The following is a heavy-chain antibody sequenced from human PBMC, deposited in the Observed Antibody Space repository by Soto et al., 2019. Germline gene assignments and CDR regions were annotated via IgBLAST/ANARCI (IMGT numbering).Heavy chain of an antibody. CDR2: LPEIGTNT. CDR3: AKKSGGGATWYFDY. Sequence: EVQLLESGGGLVQPGGSLRLSCAASGFTFSNYGMSWVRQAPGKGLEWVSALPEIGTNTYYADSVKGRFTISRDNSKNPLVLQINNLRAGDTAVYFCAKKSGGGATWYFDYWGQGTLVTVSS. J-gene: IGHJ4*02. D-gene: IGHD1-26*01. V-gene: IGHV3-23*01. CDR1: GFTFSNYG.